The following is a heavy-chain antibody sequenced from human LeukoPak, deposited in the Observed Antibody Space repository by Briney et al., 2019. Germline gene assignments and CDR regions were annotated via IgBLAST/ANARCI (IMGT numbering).Heavy chain of an antibody. D-gene: IGHD3-22*01. CDR2: INPSGGST. V-gene: IGHV1-46*01. J-gene: IGHJ4*02. CDR1: GYTFTSYY. Sequence: GASVKVSCKASGYTFTSYYMHWVRQAPGQGLEWMGIINPSGGSTSYAQKFQGRVTMTRDTSTSTVYMELSSLRSEDTAVYYCARDMDTGYYDSSGYFDYWGQGTLVTVSS. CDR3: ARDMDTGYYDSSGYFDY.